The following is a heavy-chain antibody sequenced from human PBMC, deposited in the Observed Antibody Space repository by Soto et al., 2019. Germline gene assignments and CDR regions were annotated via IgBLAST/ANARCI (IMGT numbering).Heavy chain of an antibody. Sequence: ASVKVSCKASGYTFTSYAMHWVRQAPGQRLEWMGWINAGNGNTKYSQKFQGRVTITRDTSASTAYMELSSLRSEDTAVYYCARDRHDYGDYVFDYWGQGTLVTVSS. V-gene: IGHV1-3*01. CDR3: ARDRHDYGDYVFDY. CDR2: INAGNGNT. D-gene: IGHD4-17*01. CDR1: GYTFTSYA. J-gene: IGHJ4*02.